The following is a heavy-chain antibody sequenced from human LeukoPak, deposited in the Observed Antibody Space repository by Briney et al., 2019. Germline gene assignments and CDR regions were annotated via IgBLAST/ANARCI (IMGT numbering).Heavy chain of an antibody. Sequence: PGGSLRLSCAASGFTFDDYAMHWVRHAPGKGLEWVSGISWNSGSIGYADSVKGRFTISRDNAKNSLYVQMNSLREEDTALYYCAKVRLAKSRVGATTAAFDIWGQGTVVTVSS. CDR3: AKVRLAKSRVGATTAAFDI. V-gene: IGHV3-9*01. J-gene: IGHJ3*02. CDR1: GFTFDDYA. D-gene: IGHD1-26*01. CDR2: ISWNSGSI.